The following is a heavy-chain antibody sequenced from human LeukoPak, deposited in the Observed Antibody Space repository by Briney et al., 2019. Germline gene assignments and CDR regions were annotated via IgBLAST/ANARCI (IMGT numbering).Heavy chain of an antibody. D-gene: IGHD2-15*01. CDR2: IKSKTDGGTT. J-gene: IGHJ4*02. CDR3: TTEGYCSGGGCYGFDD. V-gene: IGHV3-15*01. Sequence: HQPPGKGLEWVGRIKSKTDGGTTDYAAPVKGRFTISRDDSKNTLYLQMNSLKTEDTAVYYCTTEGYCSGGGCYGFDDWGQGTLVTVSS.